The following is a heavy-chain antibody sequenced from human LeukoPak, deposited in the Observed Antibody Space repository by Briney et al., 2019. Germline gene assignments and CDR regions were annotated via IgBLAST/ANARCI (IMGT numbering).Heavy chain of an antibody. CDR1: GGSISSSSYY. V-gene: IGHV4-39*01. CDR2: IYYSGST. D-gene: IGHD1-14*01. J-gene: IGHJ6*03. Sequence: SETLSLTCTVSGGSISSSSYYWGWIRQPPGKGLEWIGSIYYSGSTYYNPSLKSRVTISVDTSKNQFSLKLSSVTAADTAVYSCARQSVGRNYYYYYMDVWGKGTTVTVSS. CDR3: ARQSVGRNYYYYYMDV.